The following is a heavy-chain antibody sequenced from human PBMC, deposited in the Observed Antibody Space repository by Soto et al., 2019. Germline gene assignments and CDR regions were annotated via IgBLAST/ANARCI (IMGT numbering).Heavy chain of an antibody. V-gene: IGHV4-30-4*01. CDR1: GDSISSNNNY. Sequence: QVQLQESGPGLVKPSQTLSHTCTVSGDSISSNNNYWSWIRQPPGEGLEWIGFISYSGTTSYSPSLKSRVVISLDTSKNQFSLSLSSVTAADTAVYYCARGRGYSYGLDPWGQGTLVTVSS. CDR2: ISYSGTT. CDR3: ARGRGYSYGLDP. J-gene: IGHJ5*02. D-gene: IGHD5-18*01.